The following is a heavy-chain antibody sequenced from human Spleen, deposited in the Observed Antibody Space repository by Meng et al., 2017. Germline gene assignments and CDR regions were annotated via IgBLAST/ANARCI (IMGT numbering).Heavy chain of an antibody. CDR1: GYTFTSYA. V-gene: IGHV1-3*01. Sequence: QVQLVQSGAEVKKPGASVKVSCKASGYTFTSYAMHWVRQAPGQRLEWMGWINAGNGNTKYSQKFQGRVSITIDTSTTTASMELRSLRSDDSALYYCVKHSSDWSLDSWGQGTLVTVSS. D-gene: IGHD6-19*01. J-gene: IGHJ4*02. CDR3: VKHSSDWSLDS. CDR2: INAGNGNT.